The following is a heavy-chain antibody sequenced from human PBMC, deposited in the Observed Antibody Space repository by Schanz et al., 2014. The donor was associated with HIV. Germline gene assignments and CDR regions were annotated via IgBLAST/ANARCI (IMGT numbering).Heavy chain of an antibody. V-gene: IGHV3-21*04. Sequence: EVQLVESGEGLVKPGGSLRLSCTGSGFPFSSYAINWVRQAPGKGLEWLSSISSSGGYIYYADSVKGRFTISRDNAKNSLYLQMNSLRAEDTALYHCAREGTYDYALSWGQGTLVTVSS. CDR2: ISSSGGYI. J-gene: IGHJ4*02. CDR1: GFPFSSYA. CDR3: AREGTYDYALS. D-gene: IGHD3-16*01.